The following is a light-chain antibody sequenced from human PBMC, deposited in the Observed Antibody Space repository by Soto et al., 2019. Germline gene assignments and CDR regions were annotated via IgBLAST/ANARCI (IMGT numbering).Light chain of an antibody. CDR1: QTISTH. J-gene: IGKJ5*01. CDR3: QQRSSWPT. CDR2: GAS. V-gene: IGKV3-11*01. Sequence: EIVLTQSPVTLSMSPGDRATLSCRASQTISTHLAWYQQKPGQPPRLLIFGASNRAAGIPARFSGGGSETDFSLTISSLEPEDSAVYYCQQRSSWPTLVQGTRLEIK.